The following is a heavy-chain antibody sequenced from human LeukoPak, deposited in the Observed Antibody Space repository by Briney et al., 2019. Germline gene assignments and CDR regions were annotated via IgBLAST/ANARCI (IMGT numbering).Heavy chain of an antibody. CDR3: ARANYGDHEGWFQPDVYGMDV. CDR1: GYTFTSYY. D-gene: IGHD4-17*01. CDR2: INPSGGST. V-gene: IGHV1-46*01. Sequence: ASVKVSCKASGYTFTSYYMHWVRQAPGQGLEWMGIINPSGGSTSYAQKFQGRVTMTRDTSTSTVYMELSSLRSEDTAVYCCARANYGDHEGWFQPDVYGMDVWGQGTTVTVSS. J-gene: IGHJ6*02.